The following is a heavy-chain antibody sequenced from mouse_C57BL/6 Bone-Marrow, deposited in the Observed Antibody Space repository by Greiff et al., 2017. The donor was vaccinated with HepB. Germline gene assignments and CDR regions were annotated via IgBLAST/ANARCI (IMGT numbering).Heavy chain of an antibody. Sequence: VQLQQPGAELVKPGASVKLSCKASGYTFTSYWMHWVKQRPGQGLEWIGMIHPNSGSTNYNEKFKSKATLTVDKFSSPAYMKLSSLTSEDSAVYYCARFTTVVARAMDYWGQGTSVTVSS. D-gene: IGHD1-1*01. J-gene: IGHJ4*01. V-gene: IGHV1-64*01. CDR2: IHPNSGST. CDR1: GYTFTSYW. CDR3: ARFTTVVARAMDY.